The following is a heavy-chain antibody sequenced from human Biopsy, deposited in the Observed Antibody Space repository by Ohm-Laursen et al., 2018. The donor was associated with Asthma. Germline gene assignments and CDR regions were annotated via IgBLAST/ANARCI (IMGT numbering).Heavy chain of an antibody. CDR2: ISYDGNHK. J-gene: IGHJ4*02. Sequence: SLRLSCTAAGFMFRSFGMHWVRQAPGKGLEWVAVISYDGNHKFYEDSVKGRFTISRDNSKNTLYLQMNSLRTEDTAVYYRAKRRGYSGHDNDYWGQGTLVIVSS. V-gene: IGHV3-30*18. D-gene: IGHD5-12*01. CDR1: GFMFRSFG. CDR3: AKRRGYSGHDNDY.